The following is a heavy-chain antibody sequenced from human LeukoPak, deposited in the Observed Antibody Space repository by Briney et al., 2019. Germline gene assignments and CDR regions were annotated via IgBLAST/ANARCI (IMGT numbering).Heavy chain of an antibody. J-gene: IGHJ5*02. Sequence: KTSETLSLTCTVSGGSISSYYWSWVRQPAGKGLEWIGRIYTSGSTNYNPSLKSRVTMSVDTSKNQFSLKLSSVTAEDTAVYYCARYCSSTSCYSDWFDPWGQGTLVTVSS. CDR1: GGSISSYY. D-gene: IGHD2-2*01. CDR2: IYTSGST. V-gene: IGHV4-4*07. CDR3: ARYCSSTSCYSDWFDP.